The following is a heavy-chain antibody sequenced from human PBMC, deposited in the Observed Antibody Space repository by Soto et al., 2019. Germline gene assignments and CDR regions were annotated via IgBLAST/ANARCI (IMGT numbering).Heavy chain of an antibody. CDR3: AKEKAAPGGAFDI. CDR2: ISSSGGNT. CDR1: GFTFSSYA. V-gene: IGHV3-23*01. D-gene: IGHD6-13*01. J-gene: IGHJ3*02. Sequence: GGSLRLSCAASGFTFSSYAMSWVRQAPGKGLEWVSAISSSGGNTYYADSVKGRFTISRDNSKNTLYLQMNSLRAEDTAVYYCAKEKAAPGGAFDIWGQGTMVTVSS.